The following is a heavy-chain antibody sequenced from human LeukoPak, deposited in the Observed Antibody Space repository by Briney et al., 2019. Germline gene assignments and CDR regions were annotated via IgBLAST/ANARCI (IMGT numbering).Heavy chain of an antibody. V-gene: IGHV3-53*01. Sequence: GGSLRLSCAASGFTVSDNYMSWVRQCPGKGLEWVSVIYSGGSTYYADSVKGRFTISRDNAKNSLYLQMNNLRAEDTALYHCARDDYSSGPIDYWGQGTLVTVSS. CDR3: ARDDYSSGPIDY. J-gene: IGHJ4*02. CDR2: IYSGGST. D-gene: IGHD6-19*01. CDR1: GFTVSDNY.